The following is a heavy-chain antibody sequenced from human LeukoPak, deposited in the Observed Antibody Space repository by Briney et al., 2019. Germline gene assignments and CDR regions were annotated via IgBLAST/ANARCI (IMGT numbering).Heavy chain of an antibody. CDR3: ARSGGGTVGAFDI. D-gene: IGHD1-1*01. CDR2: INSDGSSI. J-gene: IGHJ3*02. V-gene: IGHV3-74*01. CDR1: GFTFSSYW. Sequence: GGSLRLSCAASGFTFSSYWMHWVRQAPGKGLVWVSRINSDGSSISYADSVKGRFTISRDNAKNTLYLQMNSLRAEDTAVYYCARSGGGTVGAFDIWGKGTMVTVSS.